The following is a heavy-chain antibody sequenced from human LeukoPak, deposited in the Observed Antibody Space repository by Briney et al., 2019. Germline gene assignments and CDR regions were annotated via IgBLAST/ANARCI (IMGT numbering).Heavy chain of an antibody. CDR1: GGTFSSYA. CDR2: IIPIFGTA. Sequence: GASVKVSCKASGGTFSSYAISWVRQAPGQGLEWMGGIIPIFGTANYAQKFQGRVTITADKSTSTAYMELSSLRAEDTAVYYCASNTVAGNLYDYWGQGTLVTVSS. D-gene: IGHD6-19*01. V-gene: IGHV1-69*06. J-gene: IGHJ4*02. CDR3: ASNTVAGNLYDY.